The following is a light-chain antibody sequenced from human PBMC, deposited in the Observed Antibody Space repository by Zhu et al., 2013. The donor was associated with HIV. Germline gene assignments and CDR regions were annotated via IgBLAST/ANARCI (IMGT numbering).Light chain of an antibody. CDR2: GAS. CDR1: QTVSSNF. CDR3: LHHHNYPWT. V-gene: IGKV3-20*01. Sequence: DIVLTQSPGTLSLSPGERATLSCRASQTVSSNFLAWYHQIPGQAPRLLIFGASSRASGIPDRFSGSGSGTDFTLTISRLEPEDFATYFCLHHHNYPWTFGQGT. J-gene: IGKJ1*01.